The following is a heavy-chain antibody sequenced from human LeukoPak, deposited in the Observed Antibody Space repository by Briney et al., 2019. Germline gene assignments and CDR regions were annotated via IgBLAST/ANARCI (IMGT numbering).Heavy chain of an antibody. CDR2: IKQDGSEK. D-gene: IGHD2-15*01. Sequence: PSETLSLTCTVSGGSISSSSYYWGWVRQAPGKGLEWVANIKQDGSEKYYVDSVKGRFTISRDNAKNSLYLRMNSLRAEDTAVYYCARDQGQGVDFFDFWGQGVLVTVSS. J-gene: IGHJ4*02. V-gene: IGHV3-7*01. CDR3: ARDQGQGVDFFDF. CDR1: GGSISSSSYY.